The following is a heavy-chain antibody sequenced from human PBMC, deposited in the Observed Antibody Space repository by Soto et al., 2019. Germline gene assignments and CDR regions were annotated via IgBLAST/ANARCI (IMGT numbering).Heavy chain of an antibody. CDR1: GGSISSGGYS. CDR2: IYHSGST. D-gene: IGHD6-13*01. Sequence: PSETLSLTCAASGGSISSGGYSWSWIRQPPGKGLEWIGYIYHSGSTYYNPSLKSRVTISVDRSKNQFSLKLSSVTAADTAVYYCARASSSSWSRVRRVANCFDPWGQGTLVTVS. J-gene: IGHJ5*02. CDR3: ARASSSSWSRVRRVANCFDP. V-gene: IGHV4-30-2*01.